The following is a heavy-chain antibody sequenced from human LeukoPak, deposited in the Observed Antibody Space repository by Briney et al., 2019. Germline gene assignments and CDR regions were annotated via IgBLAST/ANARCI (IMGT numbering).Heavy chain of an antibody. J-gene: IGHJ1*01. CDR2: ISGSGGST. CDR1: GFTFSNYA. CDR3: AKDCSGGSCYYAEYFQH. D-gene: IGHD2-15*01. V-gene: IGHV3-23*01. Sequence: GGSLRLSCAASGFTFSNYAMSWVRQAPGKGLEWVSAISGSGGSTYYADSVKGRFTISRDNSKNTLYLQMNSLRAEDTAVYYCAKDCSGGSCYYAEYFQHWGQGTLVTVSS.